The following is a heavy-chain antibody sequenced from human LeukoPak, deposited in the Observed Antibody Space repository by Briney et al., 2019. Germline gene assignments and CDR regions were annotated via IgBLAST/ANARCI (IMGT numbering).Heavy chain of an antibody. D-gene: IGHD6-19*01. J-gene: IGHJ6*02. CDR1: GFTFDDYT. CDR2: ISWDGGST. Sequence: GGSLRLSCAASGFTFDDYTMHWVRQAPGKGLEWVSLISWDGGSTYYADSVKGRFTISRDNAKNSLYLQMNSLRAEDTAVYYCARDRGSGWARYYGMDVWGQGTTVTVSS. CDR3: ARDRGSGWARYYGMDV. V-gene: IGHV3-43*01.